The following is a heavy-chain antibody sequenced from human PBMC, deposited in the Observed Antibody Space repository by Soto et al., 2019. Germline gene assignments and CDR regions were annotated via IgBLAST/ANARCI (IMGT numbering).Heavy chain of an antibody. V-gene: IGHV4-34*01. CDR3: AQASMVRGVISSY. D-gene: IGHD3-10*01. Sequence: SETLSLTCAVYGGSFSGYYWSWIRQPPGKGLEWIGEINHSGSTNYNPSLKSRVTISVDTSKNQFSLKLSSVTAADTAVYYCAQASMVRGVISSYWGQGTLVTVS. CDR1: GGSFSGYY. J-gene: IGHJ4*02. CDR2: INHSGST.